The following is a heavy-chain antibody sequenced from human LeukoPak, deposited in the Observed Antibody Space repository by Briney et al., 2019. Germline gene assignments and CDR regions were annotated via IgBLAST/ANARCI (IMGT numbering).Heavy chain of an antibody. CDR2: IWYDGSNK. D-gene: IGHD3-10*01. CDR3: ARAYYYGSGRVFDY. CDR1: GFTLSSYG. Sequence: GGSLRLSCAASGFTLSSYGMHWVRQAPGKGLEWVAVIWYDGSNKYYADSVKGRFTISRDNSKNTLYLQMNILRAEDTAVYYCARAYYYGSGRVFDYWGQGTLVTVSS. V-gene: IGHV3-33*01. J-gene: IGHJ4*02.